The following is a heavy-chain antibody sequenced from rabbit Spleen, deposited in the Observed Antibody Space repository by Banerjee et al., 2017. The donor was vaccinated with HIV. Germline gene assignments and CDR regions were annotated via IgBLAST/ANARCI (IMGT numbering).Heavy chain of an antibody. Sequence: QQLEESGGGLVKPGASLTLTCIASGVSFSGDSYMCWVRQAPGKGLEWIACIDTGSSGFTYFANWAKGRFTISKTSSTTVTLQMTSLTAADTATYFCARDTSSSFSSYGMDLWGPGTLVTVS. CDR2: IDTGSSGFT. V-gene: IGHV1S40*01. CDR1: GVSFSGDSY. J-gene: IGHJ6*01. CDR3: ARDTSSSFSSYGMDL. D-gene: IGHD1-1*01.